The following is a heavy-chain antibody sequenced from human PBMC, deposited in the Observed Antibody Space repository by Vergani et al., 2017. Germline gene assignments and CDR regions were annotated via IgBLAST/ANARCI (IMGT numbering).Heavy chain of an antibody. CDR3: ARDAILASYPYYYYYGMDV. CDR1: GFTFSSYW. CDR2: IKQDGSEK. Sequence: EVQLVESGGGLVQPGGSLRLSCAASGFTFSSYWMSWVRQAPGKGLEWVANIKQDGSEKYYVDSVKGRFTISRDNANNSLYLQMNSLRAEDTAVYYCARDAILASYPYYYYYGMDVWGQGTTVTVSS. D-gene: IGHD3-9*01. J-gene: IGHJ6*02. V-gene: IGHV3-7*01.